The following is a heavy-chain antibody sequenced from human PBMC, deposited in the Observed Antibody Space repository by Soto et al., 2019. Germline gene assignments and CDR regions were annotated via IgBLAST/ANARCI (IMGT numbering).Heavy chain of an antibody. D-gene: IGHD6-19*01. Sequence: ETLSLTCTVSGGSISSYYWSWIRQPPGKGLEWIGYIYYSGSTNYNPSLKSRVTISVDTSKNQFSLKLSSVTAADTAVYYCARVYSSGWYYFDYWGQGTLVTVSS. V-gene: IGHV4-59*01. CDR3: ARVYSSGWYYFDY. J-gene: IGHJ4*02. CDR1: GGSISSYY. CDR2: IYYSGST.